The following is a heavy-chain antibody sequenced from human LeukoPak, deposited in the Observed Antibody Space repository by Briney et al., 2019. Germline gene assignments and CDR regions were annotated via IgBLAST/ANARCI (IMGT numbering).Heavy chain of an antibody. Sequence: SETLSLTCTVSGYSISSGYYWGWIRQPPGKGLEWIGSIYHSGRTFYNPSLKSRVTISVDTSKNQFSLKLTSVTAADTAVYYCARHKGVRIVATRTNYFDYWGQGTLVTVSS. V-gene: IGHV4-38-2*02. CDR2: IYHSGRT. CDR3: ARHKGVRIVATRTNYFDY. J-gene: IGHJ4*02. D-gene: IGHD5-12*01. CDR1: GYSISSGYY.